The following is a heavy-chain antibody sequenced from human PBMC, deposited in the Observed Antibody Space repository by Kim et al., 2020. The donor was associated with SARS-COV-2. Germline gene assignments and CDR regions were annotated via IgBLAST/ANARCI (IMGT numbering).Heavy chain of an antibody. CDR1: GFTFSSYA. V-gene: IGHV3-30*04. J-gene: IGHJ5*02. CDR2: ISYDGSNK. D-gene: IGHD6-13*01. CDR3: ASGPGGYRGWFDP. Sequence: GGSLRLSCAASGFTFSSYAMHWVRQAPGKGLEWVAVISYDGSNKYYADSVKGRFTISRDNSKNTLYLQMNSLRAEDTAVYYCASGPGGYRGWFDPWGQGTLVTVSS.